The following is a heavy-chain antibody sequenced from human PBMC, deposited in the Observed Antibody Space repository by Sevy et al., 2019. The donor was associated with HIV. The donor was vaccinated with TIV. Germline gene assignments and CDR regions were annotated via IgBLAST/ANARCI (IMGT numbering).Heavy chain of an antibody. D-gene: IGHD3-16*01. CDR3: ARHPLGNWYDL. CDR1: GGSISSSRHY. V-gene: IGHV4-39*01. CDR2: RFYSGGP. J-gene: IGHJ5*02. Sequence: SETLSLTCNVSGGSISSSRHYWGWIRQSPGKSLEWIGSRFYSGGPYYNPSLQSRVTMSVDTSKNQFSLNVNSVTAADTAVYYCARHPLGNWYDLWGQGILVTVSS.